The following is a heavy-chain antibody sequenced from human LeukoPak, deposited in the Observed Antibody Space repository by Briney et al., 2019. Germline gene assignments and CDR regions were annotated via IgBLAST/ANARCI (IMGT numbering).Heavy chain of an antibody. D-gene: IGHD2/OR15-2a*01. V-gene: IGHV3-7*01. J-gene: IGHJ4*02. Sequence: GGSLRLSCAASGFTFSSYWMSWVRQAPGKGLEWVANIKHDGSEKYYVDSVKGRFTISRDNSKNTLYLQMNSLRAEDTAVYYCAKEEIAPFDYWGQGTLVTVSS. CDR2: IKHDGSEK. CDR3: AKEEIAPFDY. CDR1: GFTFSSYW.